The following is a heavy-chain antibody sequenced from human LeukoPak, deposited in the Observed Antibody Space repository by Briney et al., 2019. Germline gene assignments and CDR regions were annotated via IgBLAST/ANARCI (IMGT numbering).Heavy chain of an antibody. Sequence: SETLSLTCAVYGGSFSGYYWSWIRQPPGKGLEWIGEINHNGSTNYNPSLKSRVTISVDTSKNQFSLKLSSVTAADTAVYYCARGSPIARPGWFDPWGQGTLVTVSS. V-gene: IGHV4-34*01. CDR3: ARGSPIARPGWFDP. CDR1: GGSFSGYY. J-gene: IGHJ5*02. CDR2: INHNGST. D-gene: IGHD6-6*01.